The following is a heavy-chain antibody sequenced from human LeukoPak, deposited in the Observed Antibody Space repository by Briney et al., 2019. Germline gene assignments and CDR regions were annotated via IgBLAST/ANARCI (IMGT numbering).Heavy chain of an antibody. V-gene: IGHV3-33*06. CDR3: AKDAQRGFDYSNSLES. CDR1: GFTFSHYG. D-gene: IGHD4-11*01. CDR2: IWNDGSDK. J-gene: IGHJ4*02. Sequence: GGSLRLSCATSGFTFSHYGMHWVRQAPGKGLEWVAVIWNDGSDKCYGDSVKGRFTISRDNSKKTVYLQMNSLRVEDTAVYYCAKDAQRGFDYSNSLESWGQGALVTVSS.